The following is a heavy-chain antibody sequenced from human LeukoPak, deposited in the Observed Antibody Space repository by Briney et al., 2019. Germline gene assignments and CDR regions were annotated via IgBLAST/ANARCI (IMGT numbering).Heavy chain of an antibody. CDR2: IRSDGSDT. CDR3: ARDRGSRWYGPTDY. Sequence: GGSLRLSCAASGFTFSSSGMHWVRQAPGKGLEWVAVIRSDGSDTHYADSVKGRFTISRDNSKNTLFLQMNSLRAEDTAVYYCARDRGSRWYGPTDYWGQGTLVTVSS. CDR1: GFTFSSSG. D-gene: IGHD6-13*01. J-gene: IGHJ4*02. V-gene: IGHV3-33*01.